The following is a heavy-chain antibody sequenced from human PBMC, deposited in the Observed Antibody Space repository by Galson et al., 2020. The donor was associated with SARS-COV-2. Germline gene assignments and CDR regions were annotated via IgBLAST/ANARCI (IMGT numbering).Heavy chain of an antibody. CDR3: AGGFDTYYPWGWYFDL. Sequence: SETLSLTCTVSGGSISSGGYYWSWIRQHPGKGLEWIGYIYYSGSTYYNPSLKSLVTISVDTSKNQFSLKLSSVTAADTAVYYCAGGFDTYYPWGWYFDLWGRGTLVTVSS. CDR2: IYYSGST. CDR1: GGSISSGGYY. J-gene: IGHJ2*01. D-gene: IGHD3-16*01. V-gene: IGHV4-31*01.